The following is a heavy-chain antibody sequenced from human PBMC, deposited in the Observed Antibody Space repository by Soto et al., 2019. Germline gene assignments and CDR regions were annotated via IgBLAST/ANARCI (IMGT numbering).Heavy chain of an antibody. V-gene: IGHV4-39*01. Sequence: PSETLSLTCTVSGGSISSSSYYWGWTRQPPGKGLEWIGSIYYSGSTYYNPSLKSRVTISVDTSKNQFSLKLSSVTAADTAVYYCARHYGSGSYYPYYMDVWGKGTTVTVSS. CDR1: GGSISSSSYY. CDR3: ARHYGSGSYYPYYMDV. D-gene: IGHD3-10*01. CDR2: IYYSGST. J-gene: IGHJ6*03.